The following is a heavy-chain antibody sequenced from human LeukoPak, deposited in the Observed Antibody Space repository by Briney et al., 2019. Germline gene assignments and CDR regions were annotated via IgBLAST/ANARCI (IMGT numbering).Heavy chain of an antibody. CDR2: ISSSSSYI. D-gene: IGHD6-19*01. Sequence: PGGSLRLSCAASGFTFSSYSMNWVRQAPGKGLEWVSSISSSSSYIYYADSVKGRFTISRDNAKNSLYLQMNSLRAEDTAVYYCARQYSSGWCFDYWGQETLVTVSS. V-gene: IGHV3-21*01. CDR1: GFTFSSYS. CDR3: ARQYSSGWCFDY. J-gene: IGHJ4*02.